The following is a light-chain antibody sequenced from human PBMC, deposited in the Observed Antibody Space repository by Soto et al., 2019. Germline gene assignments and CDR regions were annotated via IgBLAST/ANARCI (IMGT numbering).Light chain of an antibody. CDR1: SSDVGSYNF. V-gene: IGLV2-23*03. Sequence: QSVLTQPASVSGSPGQSITISCAGTSSDVGSYNFVSWYQQHPGKAPKLMIYEGNKRPSGVSNRFSGSKSGNTASLTISGLQAADGAYYYCCSYAGSSTFVVFGGGTKVTVL. J-gene: IGLJ2*01. CDR2: EGN. CDR3: CSYAGSSTFVV.